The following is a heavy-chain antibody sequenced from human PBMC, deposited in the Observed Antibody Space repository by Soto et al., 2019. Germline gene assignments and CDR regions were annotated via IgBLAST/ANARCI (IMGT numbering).Heavy chain of an antibody. V-gene: IGHV4-30-4*01. Sequence: SETLSLTCTVSGGSISRGDYYWSWIRQPPGKGLEWIGYIYYSGSTYYNPSLKSRVTISVDTSKNQFSLKLSSVTAADTAVYYCARDEKVTGTTLSWFDPWGQGTLVTVSS. CDR1: GGSISRGDYY. CDR2: IYYSGST. CDR3: ARDEKVTGTTLSWFDP. D-gene: IGHD1-7*01. J-gene: IGHJ5*02.